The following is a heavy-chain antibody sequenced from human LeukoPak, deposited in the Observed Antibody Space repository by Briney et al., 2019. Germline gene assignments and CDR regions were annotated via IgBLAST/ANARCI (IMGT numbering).Heavy chain of an antibody. J-gene: IGHJ4*02. CDR1: GYTFTGYY. CDR3: ARDRRYCSGGSCYYFDY. V-gene: IGHV1-2*06. D-gene: IGHD2-15*01. Sequence: ASGYTFTGYYMHWVRQAPGQGLEWMGRINPNSGGTNYAQKFQGRVTMTRDTSISTAYMELSRLRSDDTAVYYCARDRRYCSGGSCYYFDYWGQGTLVTVSS. CDR2: INPNSGGT.